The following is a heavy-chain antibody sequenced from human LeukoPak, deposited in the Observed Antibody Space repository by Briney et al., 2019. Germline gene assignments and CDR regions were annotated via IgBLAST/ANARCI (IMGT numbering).Heavy chain of an antibody. Sequence: GGSVRLSCAASGFTFSSYAMSWVRQAPGKGLEWVSAISGSGGSTYYADSVKGRFTISRDNSKNTLYLQMNSLRAEDTAVYYCAKVLEWLAPDYYYGMDVWGQGTTVTVSS. CDR3: AKVLEWLAPDYYYGMDV. V-gene: IGHV3-23*01. CDR2: ISGSGGST. J-gene: IGHJ6*02. D-gene: IGHD6-19*01. CDR1: GFTFSSYA.